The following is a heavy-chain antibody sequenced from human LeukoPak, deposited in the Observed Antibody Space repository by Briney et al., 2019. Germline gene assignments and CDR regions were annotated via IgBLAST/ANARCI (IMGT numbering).Heavy chain of an antibody. Sequence: GGSLRLSCAASGFTFSNYWMHWVRQVPGKGLVWVSRINDDGSAAFYADSVKGRFTISRDNAKNTLFLQMSSLRAEDTAVYFCAREILAPGKTHDYWGQGTLVTVSS. J-gene: IGHJ4*02. V-gene: IGHV3-74*01. CDR1: GFTFSNYW. CDR3: AREILAPGKTHDY. CDR2: INDDGSAA.